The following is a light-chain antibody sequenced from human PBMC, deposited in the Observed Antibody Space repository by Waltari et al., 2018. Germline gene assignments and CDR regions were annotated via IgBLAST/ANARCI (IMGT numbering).Light chain of an antibody. CDR1: TSDVGHYHL. Sequence: QSALTQPASVSGTPGQSLTISCTGTTSDVGHYHLVSWYQHHPGEAPKLMICEVIKRPSGVSNRFSGSKSGNTASLTISGLQAEDEADYYCCSYAGSGTYVFGTGTKVTVL. CDR3: CSYAGSGTYV. J-gene: IGLJ1*01. CDR2: EVI. V-gene: IGLV2-23*02.